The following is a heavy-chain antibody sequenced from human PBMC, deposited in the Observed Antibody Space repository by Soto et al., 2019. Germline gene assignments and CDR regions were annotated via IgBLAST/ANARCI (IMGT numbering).Heavy chain of an antibody. Sequence: SRNVSRKAAVWGYSRYAISWGRLAPGQGLEWMGGIIPIFGTANYAQKFQGRVTITADESTSTAYMELSSLRSEDTAVYYCARSPPDSDYGDYKYFDYWGQGTLVTVSS. CDR3: ARSPPDSDYGDYKYFDY. D-gene: IGHD4-17*01. CDR1: VWGYSRYA. J-gene: IGHJ4*02. CDR2: IIPIFGTA. V-gene: IGHV1-69*01.